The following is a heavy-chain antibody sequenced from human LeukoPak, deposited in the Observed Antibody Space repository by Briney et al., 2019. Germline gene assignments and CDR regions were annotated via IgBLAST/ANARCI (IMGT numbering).Heavy chain of an antibody. CDR1: EFTFSRHW. Sequence: GGSLRLSCAASEFTFSRHWMHWVRQAPGKGLVWVSRINPDGSTTNYAGPVKGRFTVSRDNAKDTLYLQMNTLRAEDTAVYYCARSLVGASDYWGQGTLVTVSS. CDR2: INPDGSTT. CDR3: ARSLVGASDY. J-gene: IGHJ4*02. D-gene: IGHD1-26*01. V-gene: IGHV3-74*01.